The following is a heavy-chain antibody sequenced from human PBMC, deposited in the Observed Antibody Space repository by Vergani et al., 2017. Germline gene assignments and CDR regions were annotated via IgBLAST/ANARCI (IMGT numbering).Heavy chain of an antibody. D-gene: IGHD3-10*01. CDR1: GASVHSYY. CDR3: ARSRIYYGAGSPDY. Sequence: QVQLQESGPGLVKPSETLSLTCTVSGASVHSYYWSWVRQPPGKGLEWVGYVSFRGDTLYDPSVKGRMTISLNTSSNQFALYLTSVTAADTAVYYCARSRIYYGAGSPDYWGQGTLVTVSS. J-gene: IGHJ4*02. CDR2: VSFRGDT. V-gene: IGHV4-59*02.